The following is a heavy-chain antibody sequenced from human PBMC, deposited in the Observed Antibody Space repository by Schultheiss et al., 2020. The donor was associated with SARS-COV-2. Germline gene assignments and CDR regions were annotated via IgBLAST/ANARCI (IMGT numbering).Heavy chain of an antibody. D-gene: IGHD2-15*01. CDR1: GYSLSSGYY. CDR2: IYHSGST. V-gene: IGHV4-38-2*02. Sequence: QTLSLTCAVSGYSLSSGYYWGWIRQPPGKGLEWIGSIYHSGSTYYNPSLKSRVTISVDTSKNQFSLKLSSVTAADTAVYYCAREERAIVVVVAATFDPWGQGTLVTVSS. J-gene: IGHJ5*02. CDR3: AREERAIVVVVAATFDP.